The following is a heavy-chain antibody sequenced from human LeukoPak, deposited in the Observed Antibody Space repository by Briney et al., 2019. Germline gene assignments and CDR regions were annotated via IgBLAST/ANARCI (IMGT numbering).Heavy chain of an antibody. CDR3: ARGRRFGERLDY. V-gene: IGHV4-34*01. CDR1: GGSFSGYY. D-gene: IGHD3-10*01. J-gene: IGHJ4*02. CDR2: INHSGST. Sequence: SETLSLTCAVYGGSFSGYYWSWIRQPPGKGLEWIGEINHSGSTNYNPSLKSRVTTSVDTSKNQFSLKLSSVTAADTAVYYCARGRRFGERLDYWGQGTLVTVSS.